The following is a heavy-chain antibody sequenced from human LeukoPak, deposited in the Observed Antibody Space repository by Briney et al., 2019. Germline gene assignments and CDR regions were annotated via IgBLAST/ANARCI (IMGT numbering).Heavy chain of an antibody. J-gene: IGHJ4*02. D-gene: IGHD5-18*01. CDR1: GFTFSGFG. Sequence: TGRSPILSCAASGFTFSGFGIYWVRQAPGKGLEWAAVISSDGSNKYYADSVKGRFTISRDNSKNTLYLQMNSLRADDTAVYYCAKDQRRGYSYGFDYWGQGTLVTVSS. CDR2: ISSDGSNK. CDR3: AKDQRRGYSYGFDY. V-gene: IGHV3-30*18.